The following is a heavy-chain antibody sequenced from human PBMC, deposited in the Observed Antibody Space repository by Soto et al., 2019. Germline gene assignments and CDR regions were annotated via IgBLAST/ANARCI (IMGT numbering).Heavy chain of an antibody. CDR2: IYYSGST. CDR3: AREVARSGYYRASYYYGMDV. Sequence: SETLSLTCTVSGGSISSGGYYWSWIRQHPGKGLDWIGYIYYSGSTYYNPSLKSRVTISVDTSKNQFSLKLSSVTAADTAVYYCAREVARSGYYRASYYYGMDVWGQGTTVTVSS. D-gene: IGHD3-3*01. CDR1: GGSISSGGYY. V-gene: IGHV4-31*03. J-gene: IGHJ6*02.